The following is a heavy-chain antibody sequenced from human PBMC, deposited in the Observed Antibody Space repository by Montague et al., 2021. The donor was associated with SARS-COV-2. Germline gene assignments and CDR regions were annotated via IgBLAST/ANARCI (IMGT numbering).Heavy chain of an antibody. CDR3: AREKDTSGYILRY. J-gene: IGHJ4*02. CDR1: GFTVSSNY. CDR2: IYKDGRT. Sequence: SRRLSCAASGFTVSSNYMTWVRQAPGKGLKWVSVIYKDGRTYYADSVKGRFTVSRDNSKNTLYLQMHSLRAEDTAVYYCAREKDTSGYILRYWGQGTLVTVSS. D-gene: IGHD3-9*01. V-gene: IGHV3-53*01.